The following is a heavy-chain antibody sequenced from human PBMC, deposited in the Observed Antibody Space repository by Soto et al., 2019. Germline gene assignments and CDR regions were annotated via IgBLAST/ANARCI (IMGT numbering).Heavy chain of an antibody. CDR1: GFTFSSYG. CDR3: AKDRPVSGYYYYGMDV. J-gene: IGHJ6*02. V-gene: IGHV3-30*18. CDR2: ISYDGSNK. Sequence: QVQLVESGGGVVQPGRSLRLSCAASGFTFSSYGMHWVRQAPGKGLEWVAVISYDGSNKYYADSVKGRFTISRDNSKNTLYLQLYCLRAEDTAVYYCAKDRPVSGYYYYGMDVWGQGTTVTVSS. D-gene: IGHD4-4*01.